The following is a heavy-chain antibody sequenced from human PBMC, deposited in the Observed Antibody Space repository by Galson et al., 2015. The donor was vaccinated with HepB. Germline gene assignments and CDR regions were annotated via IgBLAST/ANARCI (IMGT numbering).Heavy chain of an antibody. CDR2: INSDGSST. V-gene: IGHV3-74*01. D-gene: IGHD3-3*01. CDR1: GFTFSSYW. CDR3: ARVGQSTIFGVVTGDDAFDI. Sequence: LRLSCAASGFTFSSYWMHWVHQAPGKGLVWVSRINSDGSSTSCADSVKGRFTISRDNAKNTLYLQMNSLRAEDTAVYYCARVGQSTIFGVVTGDDAFDIWGQGTMVTVSS. J-gene: IGHJ3*02.